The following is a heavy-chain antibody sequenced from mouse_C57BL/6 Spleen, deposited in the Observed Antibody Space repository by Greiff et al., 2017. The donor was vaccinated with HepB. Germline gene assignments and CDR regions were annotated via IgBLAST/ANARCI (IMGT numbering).Heavy chain of an antibody. D-gene: IGHD3-2*02. Sequence: EVMLQQSGPELVKPGASVKISCKASGYTFTDYYMNWVKQSHGKSLEWIGDINPNNGGTSYNQKFKGKATLTVDKSSSTAYMELRSLTSEDSAVYYCARQLSHYWGQGTTLTVSS. J-gene: IGHJ2*01. CDR3: ARQLSHY. V-gene: IGHV1-26*01. CDR2: INPNNGGT. CDR1: GYTFTDYY.